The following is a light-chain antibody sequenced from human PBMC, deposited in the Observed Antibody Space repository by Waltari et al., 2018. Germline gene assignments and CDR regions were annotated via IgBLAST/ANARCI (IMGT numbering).Light chain of an antibody. J-gene: IGKJ4*01. CDR3: QQYNNWPPVLT. CDR2: GAS. V-gene: IGKV3-15*01. Sequence: EIVMTQPPATLSVSPGEGSTLPCRASQSVSSNLAWYQQKPGQAPRLLIYGASTRATGIPARFSGSGSGTEFTLTISSLQSEDFAVYYCQQYNNWPPVLTFGGGTKVEIK. CDR1: QSVSSN.